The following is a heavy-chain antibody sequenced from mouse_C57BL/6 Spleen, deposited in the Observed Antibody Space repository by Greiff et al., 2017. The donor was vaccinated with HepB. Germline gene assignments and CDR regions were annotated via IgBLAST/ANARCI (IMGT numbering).Heavy chain of an antibody. CDR2: IYPRSGNT. J-gene: IGHJ2*01. V-gene: IGHV1-81*01. D-gene: IGHD2-3*01. CDR3: ARSGDGYLYYFDY. Sequence: VQLQESGAELARPGASVKLSCKASGYTFTSYGISWVKQRTGQGLEWIGEIYPRSGNTYYNEKFKGKATLTADKSSSTAYMELRSLTSEDSAVYFCARSGDGYLYYFDYWGQGTTLTVSS. CDR1: GYTFTSYG.